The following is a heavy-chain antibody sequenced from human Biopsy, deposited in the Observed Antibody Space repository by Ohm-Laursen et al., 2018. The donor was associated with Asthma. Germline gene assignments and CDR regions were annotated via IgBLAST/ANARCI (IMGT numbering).Heavy chain of an antibody. CDR2: ISWNSGSR. V-gene: IGHV3-9*01. CDR3: AKDFGGSVFDV. Sequence: SLRLSCSASGFTFDDHAMSWVRQAPGKGLEWVSGISWNSGSRAYADSVEGRFIISRDNAKNSVYLQMNSLTSEDTALYYCAKDFGGSVFDVWGQGTMVTVSS. J-gene: IGHJ3*01. CDR1: GFTFDDHA. D-gene: IGHD3-10*01.